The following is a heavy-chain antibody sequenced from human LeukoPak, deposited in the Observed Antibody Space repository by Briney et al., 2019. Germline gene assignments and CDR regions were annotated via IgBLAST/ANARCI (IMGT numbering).Heavy chain of an antibody. CDR3: TTPYDYVWGSYLVDY. D-gene: IGHD3-16*01. CDR1: GFTFSNAW. V-gene: IGHV3-15*01. Sequence: GGSLRLSCAASGFTFSNAWMSWVRQAPGKGLEWVGRIKSKTDGGTTDYVAPVKGRFTISRDDSKNTLYLQMNSLKTEDTAVYYCTTPYDYVWGSYLVDYWGQGTLVTVSS. CDR2: IKSKTDGGTT. J-gene: IGHJ4*02.